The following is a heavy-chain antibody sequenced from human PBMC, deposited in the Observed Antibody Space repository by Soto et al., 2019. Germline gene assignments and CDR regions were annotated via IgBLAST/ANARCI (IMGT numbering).Heavy chain of an antibody. CDR2: ISAYNGNA. Sequence: QVPLVQSGAEVKKPGASVKVSCKASGYTFTSYGISWVRQAPGQGLEWMGWISAYNGNANYAQKQQGGHTMTTATSTSTVYRELTSLRSDVTAVYHCAREPPRSTGRVIFYCWGRGSLVTASP. CDR3: AREPPRSTGRVIFYC. V-gene: IGHV1-18*01. D-gene: IGHD2-2*01. CDR1: GYTFTSYG. J-gene: IGHJ4*02.